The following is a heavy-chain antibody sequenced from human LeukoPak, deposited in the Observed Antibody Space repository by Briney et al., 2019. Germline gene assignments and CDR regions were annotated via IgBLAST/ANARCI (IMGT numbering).Heavy chain of an antibody. CDR2: ISWNSGSI. V-gene: IGHV3-9*01. J-gene: IGHJ4*02. Sequence: PGGSLRLSCAASGFTFDDYAMHWVRQAPGKGLEWVSGISWNSGSIGYADSVKGRFTISRDNAKNSLYLQMNSLRAEDTALYYCAKGGYYYDSSGYSDWGQGTLVTVSS. CDR3: AKGGYYYDSSGYSD. D-gene: IGHD3-22*01. CDR1: GFTFDDYA.